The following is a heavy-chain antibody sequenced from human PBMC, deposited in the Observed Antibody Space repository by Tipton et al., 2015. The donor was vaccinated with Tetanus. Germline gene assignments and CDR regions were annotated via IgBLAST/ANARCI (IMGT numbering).Heavy chain of an antibody. D-gene: IGHD4/OR15-4a*01. V-gene: IGHV4-59*04. CDR1: GGSISSYY. CDR2: IYYSGST. J-gene: IGHJ4*02. Sequence: TLSLTCTVSGGSISSYYWSWIRQPPGKGLEWIGYIYYSGSTYYNPSLKSRVTISVDTSKNQFSLKLSSVTAADTAVYYCARGANEYDFDYWGQGTLVTVSS. CDR3: ARGANEYDFDY.